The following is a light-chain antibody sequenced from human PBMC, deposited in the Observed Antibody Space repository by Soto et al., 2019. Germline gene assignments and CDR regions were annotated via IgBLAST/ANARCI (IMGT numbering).Light chain of an antibody. J-gene: IGLJ1*01. Sequence: QSVLTQPPSLSAAAGQKVTISCSGSSSNIGNNFVSWYQQLPGAAPKLLTYDNDRRPSGIPDRFSDSKSGTSATLVITGLQTGDEADYYCGTWDTSLSAGVFGTGTKLTVL. CDR3: GTWDTSLSAGV. CDR1: SSNIGNNF. CDR2: DND. V-gene: IGLV1-51*01.